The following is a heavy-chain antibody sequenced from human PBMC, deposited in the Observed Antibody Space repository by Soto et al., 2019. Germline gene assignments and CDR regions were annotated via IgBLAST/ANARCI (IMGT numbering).Heavy chain of an antibody. V-gene: IGHV3-21*01. J-gene: IGHJ4*02. CDR1: GFTFSSYS. CDR2: ISSSSSYI. CDR3: ARETPYYDLCSGPLIPFDY. Sequence: GGSLRLSCAASGFTFSSYSMNWVRQAPGKGLEWVSSISSSSSYIYYADSVKGRFTISRDNAKNSLYLQMNSLRAEDTAVYYCARETPYYDLCSGPLIPFDYWAQGTLVTVSS. D-gene: IGHD3-3*01.